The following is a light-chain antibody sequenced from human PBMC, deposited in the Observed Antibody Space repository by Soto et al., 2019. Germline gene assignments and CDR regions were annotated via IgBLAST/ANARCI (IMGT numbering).Light chain of an antibody. V-gene: IGKV3-11*01. CDR3: QQRSHWPQT. Sequence: EIVLTQSPGTLSLSPGERATLSCRASQSFRGLLAWYQQKPGQAPRLLIYDASNRATGIPARFSGSGSGTDFTLTISSLEPEDFAVYYCQQRSHWPQTFGQGTKVDIK. CDR1: QSFRGL. CDR2: DAS. J-gene: IGKJ1*01.